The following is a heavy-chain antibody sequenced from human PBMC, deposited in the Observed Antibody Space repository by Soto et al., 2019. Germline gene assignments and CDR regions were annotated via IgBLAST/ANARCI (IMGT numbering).Heavy chain of an antibody. J-gene: IGHJ6*02. CDR1: GFTFSSYG. Sequence: QVQLVESGGGVVQPGRSLRLSCAASGFTFSSYGMHWVRQAPGKGLEWVAAISYDGSNKYYADSVKGRFTISRDNSKNTLYLQMNSPRAEDTAVYYCAKEIWSGPMDVWGQGTTVTVSS. D-gene: IGHD3-3*01. V-gene: IGHV3-30*18. CDR3: AKEIWSGPMDV. CDR2: ISYDGSNK.